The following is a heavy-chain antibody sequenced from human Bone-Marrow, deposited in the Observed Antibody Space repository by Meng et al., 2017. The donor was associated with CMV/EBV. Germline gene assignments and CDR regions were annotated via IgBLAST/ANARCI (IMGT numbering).Heavy chain of an antibody. CDR2: IRNDGSSK. Sequence: GGSLRLSCAASGFTFSNYGMHWVRQAPGKGLEWVAAIRNDGSSKYYTDSVKGRFTISRDNSKNTLYLQMNSLRAEDTAVYYCTRENDYVWGSYRPLYGMDVWGQGTTVTVSS. CDR3: TRENDYVWGSYRPLYGMDV. D-gene: IGHD3-16*02. J-gene: IGHJ6*02. CDR1: GFTFSNYG. V-gene: IGHV3-30*02.